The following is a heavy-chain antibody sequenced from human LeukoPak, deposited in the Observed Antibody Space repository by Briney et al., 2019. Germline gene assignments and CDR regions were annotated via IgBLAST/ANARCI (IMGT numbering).Heavy chain of an antibody. CDR2: IYPSDSDT. CDR1: GYSFTGHW. V-gene: IGHV5-51*01. Sequence: GESLKISCQGSGYSFTGHWIGWVRQMPGKGLEWMGIIYPSDSDTRYSPSFQGQVTISGDKSISTAYLQWSSLKASDTAMYYCVRLGNYGVDVWGQGTTVTVSS. J-gene: IGHJ6*02. CDR3: VRLGNYGVDV.